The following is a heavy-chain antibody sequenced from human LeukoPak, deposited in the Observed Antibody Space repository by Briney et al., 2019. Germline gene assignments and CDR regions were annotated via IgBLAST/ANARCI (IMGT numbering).Heavy chain of an antibody. V-gene: IGHV3-43D*03. CDR2: ISWDGGST. J-gene: IGHJ5*02. CDR3: ARGSFSSFDP. D-gene: IGHD6-13*01. CDR1: GFTFDDYA. Sequence: GGSLRLSCAASGFTFDDYAMHWVRQAPGKGLEWVSLISWDGGSTYYADSVKGRFTISRDNSKNSLYLQMNSLRAEDTAVYYCARGSFSSFDPWGQGTLVTVSS.